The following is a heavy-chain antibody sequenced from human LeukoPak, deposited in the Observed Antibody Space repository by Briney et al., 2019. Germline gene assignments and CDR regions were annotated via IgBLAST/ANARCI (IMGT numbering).Heavy chain of an antibody. Sequence: SETLSLTCTVSGGSISSYYWSWIRQPPGKGLEWIGYIYYSGSTNYNPSLKSRVTISVDTSKNQFSLKLSSVTAVDTAVYYCARGGDIVVVPAAAYYFDYWGQGTLVTVSS. CDR3: ARGGDIVVVPAAAYYFDY. J-gene: IGHJ4*02. CDR2: IYYSGST. CDR1: GGSISSYY. V-gene: IGHV4-59*01. D-gene: IGHD2-2*01.